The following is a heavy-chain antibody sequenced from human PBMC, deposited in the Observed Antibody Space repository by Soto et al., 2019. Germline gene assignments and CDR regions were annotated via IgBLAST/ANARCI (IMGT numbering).Heavy chain of an antibody. CDR3: ARVRYCSGGSCLHYYYYMDV. J-gene: IGHJ6*03. Sequence: GGSLRLSCAASGFTFSSYWMSWVRQAPGKGLEWVANIRQDGSEKYYVDSVKGRFTISRDNAKNSLYLQMNSLRAEDTAVYYCARVRYCSGGSCLHYYYYMDVWGKGTTVTVSS. D-gene: IGHD2-15*01. V-gene: IGHV3-7*01. CDR1: GFTFSSYW. CDR2: IRQDGSEK.